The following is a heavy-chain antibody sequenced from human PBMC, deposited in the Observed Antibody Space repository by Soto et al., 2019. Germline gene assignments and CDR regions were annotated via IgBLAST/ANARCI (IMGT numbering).Heavy chain of an antibody. Sequence: EVQLVESGGGLVQPGGSLKLSCAASGFTFSGSAVHWVRQASGKGLEWVGRIRSKANNYATAYAASVQGRFTIFRDDLKNTEYLQMNSLKTGDTAVYYCTNPQVYYGMDVWGQGTTVTVSS. CDR1: GFTFSGSA. CDR3: TNPQVYYGMDV. V-gene: IGHV3-73*02. J-gene: IGHJ6*02. CDR2: IRSKANNYAT.